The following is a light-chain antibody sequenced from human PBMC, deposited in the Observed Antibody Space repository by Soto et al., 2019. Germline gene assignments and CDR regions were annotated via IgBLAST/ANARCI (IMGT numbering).Light chain of an antibody. Sequence: DIQLTQPPSSLSASVRDRGSITCRASQSIRGSLNWYQHKPGNAPKLLIYGASTLQSGVPSRFSGSGSGTDYTLTISSLQPEDFPTYYCQQSYRTPTFGQGTRLEIK. CDR3: QQSYRTPT. J-gene: IGKJ5*01. V-gene: IGKV1-39*01. CDR2: GAS. CDR1: QSIRGS.